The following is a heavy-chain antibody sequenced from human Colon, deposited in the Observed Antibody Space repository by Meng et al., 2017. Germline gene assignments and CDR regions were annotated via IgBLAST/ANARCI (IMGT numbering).Heavy chain of an antibody. D-gene: IGHD3-3*01. CDR3: ARLEFGGLDRTFEY. CDR1: GFTFRSYW. V-gene: IGHV3-7*01. J-gene: IGHJ4*02. Sequence: GGSLRLSCAASGFTFRSYWMSGLRQAPGKGLEWVANIIQDGSTKYYVDSVKGGFAISRDNAKNSLYLQLNSVRAEDTGVYYCARLEFGGLDRTFEYWGQGSLVTVSS. CDR2: IIQDGSTK.